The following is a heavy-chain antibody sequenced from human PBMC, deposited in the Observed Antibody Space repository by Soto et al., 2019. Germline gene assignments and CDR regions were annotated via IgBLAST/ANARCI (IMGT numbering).Heavy chain of an antibody. V-gene: IGHV3-23*01. Sequence: PGWSLRLACASSVFTFISYAMSWVRQAPGKGLEWVSAISGSGGSTYYADSVKGRFTISRDNSKNTLYLQMNSLRAEDTAVYYCAKARESMIVVVGFDYWGQGTLVTVSS. CDR3: AKARESMIVVVGFDY. J-gene: IGHJ4*02. D-gene: IGHD3-22*01. CDR2: ISGSGGST. CDR1: VFTFISYA.